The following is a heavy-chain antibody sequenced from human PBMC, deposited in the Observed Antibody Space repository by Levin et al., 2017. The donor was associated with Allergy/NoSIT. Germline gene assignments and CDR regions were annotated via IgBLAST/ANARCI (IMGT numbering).Heavy chain of an antibody. V-gene: IGHV4-39*01. Sequence: SQTLSLTCTVSGGSISSSSYYWGWIRQPPGKGLEWIGSIYYSGSTYYNPSLKSRVTISVDTSKNQFSLKLSSVTAADTAVYYCARHGRPIAARPFDYWGQGTLVTVSS. CDR3: ARHGRPIAARPFDY. J-gene: IGHJ4*02. D-gene: IGHD6-6*01. CDR1: GGSISSSSYY. CDR2: IYYSGST.